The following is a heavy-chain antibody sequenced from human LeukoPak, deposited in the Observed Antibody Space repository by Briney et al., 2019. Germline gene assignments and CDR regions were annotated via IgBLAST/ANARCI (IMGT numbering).Heavy chain of an antibody. CDR3: ARNSYSSGWYNWFDP. V-gene: IGHV3-66*01. J-gene: IGHJ5*02. Sequence: GGSLRLSCAASGLTVSSNYMSWVRQAPGKGLEWVSLIYSGGSTYYADSVKGRFTISRDNSENTLYLQMNSLRAEDTAVYYCARNSYSSGWYNWFDPWGQGTLVTVSS. D-gene: IGHD6-19*01. CDR2: IYSGGST. CDR1: GLTVSSNY.